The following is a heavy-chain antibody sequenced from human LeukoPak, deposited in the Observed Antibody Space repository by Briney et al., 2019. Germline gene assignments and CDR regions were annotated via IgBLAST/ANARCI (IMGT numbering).Heavy chain of an antibody. CDR3: ARDRRVGATWSVGAFDI. V-gene: IGHV3-48*03. CDR1: GFSLTTYE. J-gene: IGHJ3*02. CDR2: FCSSGDSI. Sequence: GGSLRLSCAASGFSLTTYEMNWVRQAPGKGLEWVSYFCSSGDSIYYADSVKGRCTISRDNAKNSLSLQMNSLRAEDTAIYYCARDRRVGATWSVGAFDIWGQGTTVTVSS. D-gene: IGHD1-26*01.